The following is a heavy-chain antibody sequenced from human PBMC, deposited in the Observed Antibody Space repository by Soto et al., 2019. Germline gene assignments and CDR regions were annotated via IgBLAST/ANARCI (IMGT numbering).Heavy chain of an antibody. V-gene: IGHV1-3*01. D-gene: IGHD1-26*01. CDR3: ARGGSLYWYFEL. CDR1: GYTFTSYA. CDR2: INAGNGNT. Sequence: QVQLVQSGAEVKKPGASVKVSCKASGYTFTSYAMHWVRQAPGQRLEWMGWINAGNGNTKYSQKFQGRVTITRDTSASTAYMELSSLRSDDTAVYYCARGGSLYWYFELWGRGTLVTVSS. J-gene: IGHJ2*01.